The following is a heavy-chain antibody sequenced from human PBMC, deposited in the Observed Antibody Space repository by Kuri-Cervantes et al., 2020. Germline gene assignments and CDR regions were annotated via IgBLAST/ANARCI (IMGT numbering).Heavy chain of an antibody. D-gene: IGHD6-19*01. Sequence: GESLKISCAASGFTVSSNEMSWVRQAPGKGLEWVSTISGGYGSTYHADSVKGRFTISRDNSKNTLYLQMNSLRVEDTAVYYCAKGGWYGAFDIWGQGTMVTVSS. CDR3: AKGGWYGAFDI. CDR1: GFTVSSNE. V-gene: IGHV3-23*01. J-gene: IGHJ3*02. CDR2: ISGGYGST.